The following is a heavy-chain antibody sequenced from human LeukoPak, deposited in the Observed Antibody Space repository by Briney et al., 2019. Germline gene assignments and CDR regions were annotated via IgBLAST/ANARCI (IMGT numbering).Heavy chain of an antibody. CDR1: GFHFTSYW. J-gene: IGHJ3*02. CDR2: IYPGDSDT. Sequence: GESLKISCKGSGFHFTSYWIGWVRQVPGKGLEGMGIIYPGDSDTRYSPYFQGQVSVSVDKSTSTAHLQWSSLKASDTAMYYCARQETVTNAFDIWGQGTMVTVSS. CDR3: ARQETVTNAFDI. V-gene: IGHV5-51*01. D-gene: IGHD1/OR15-1a*01.